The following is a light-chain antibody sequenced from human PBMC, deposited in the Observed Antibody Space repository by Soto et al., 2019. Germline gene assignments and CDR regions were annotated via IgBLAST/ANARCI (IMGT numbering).Light chain of an antibody. CDR2: SAS. CDR1: QSIGNF. Sequence: DIQMTQSPPSLSASVVDIVNITCRASQSIGNFLNWYQQMPGTVPKVLIYSASSLQSGVPSRFSDSRFAAYFTLTINTLQPDDFANDYCRQGHTIPTFGGGTTVEIK. V-gene: IGKV1-39*01. J-gene: IGKJ4*01. CDR3: RQGHTIPT.